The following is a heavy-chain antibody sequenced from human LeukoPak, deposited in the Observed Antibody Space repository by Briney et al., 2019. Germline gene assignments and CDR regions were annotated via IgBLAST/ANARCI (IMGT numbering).Heavy chain of an antibody. CDR3: ATVFDF. V-gene: IGHV3-74*01. J-gene: IGHJ4*02. Sequence: GGSLRLSCAASGFTFSDYDMHWVRQVPGKGLVWVARIDADGSSTSYADSVQGRFTISRDNAKNTLYLQMNSLRVEDTAVYYCATVFDFWGQGTLVTVSS. CDR2: IDADGSST. CDR1: GFTFSDYD.